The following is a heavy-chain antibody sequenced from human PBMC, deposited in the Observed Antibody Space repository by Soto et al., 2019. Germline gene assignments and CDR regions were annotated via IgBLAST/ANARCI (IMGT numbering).Heavy chain of an antibody. Sequence: PGGSLRLSCAASGFTFSSYAMSWVRQAPGKGLEWVSTISGSGISTYYADSVKGRFTISRDNSKNTLYLQMNSLRAEDTAVYYCAKDTGLGGTGSLCWDYWGQGTLVTVSS. CDR2: ISGSGIST. CDR1: GFTFSSYA. J-gene: IGHJ4*02. D-gene: IGHD1-1*01. V-gene: IGHV3-23*01. CDR3: AKDTGLGGTGSLCWDY.